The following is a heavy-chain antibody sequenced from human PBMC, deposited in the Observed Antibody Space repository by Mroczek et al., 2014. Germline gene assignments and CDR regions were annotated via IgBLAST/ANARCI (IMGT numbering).Heavy chain of an antibody. CDR2: ISSSSSYI. D-gene: IGHD2-2*01. V-gene: IGHV3-21*01. Sequence: VQLQESGGGLVKPGGSLRLSCAASGFTFSSYSMNWVRQAPGKGLEWVSSISSSSSYIYYADSVKGRFTISRDNAKNSLYLQMNSLRAEDTAVYYCANIVVVPAANDAFDIWGQGTMVTVSS. J-gene: IGHJ3*02. CDR3: ANIVVVPAANDAFDI. CDR1: GFTFSSYS.